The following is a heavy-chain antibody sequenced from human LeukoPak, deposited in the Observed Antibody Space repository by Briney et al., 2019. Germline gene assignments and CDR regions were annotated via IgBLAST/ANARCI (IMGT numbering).Heavy chain of an antibody. D-gene: IGHD2/OR15-2a*01. J-gene: IGHJ4*02. Sequence: SETLSLTCTVSGGSISSYYWSWIRQPPGKGLEWIGSIYYSGSTYYNPSLKSRVTISVDTSKNQFSLKLSSVTAADTAVYYCARDNRLRAPGGFDYWGQGTLVTVSS. CDR3: ARDNRLRAPGGFDY. CDR2: IYYSGST. CDR1: GGSISSYY. V-gene: IGHV4-59*12.